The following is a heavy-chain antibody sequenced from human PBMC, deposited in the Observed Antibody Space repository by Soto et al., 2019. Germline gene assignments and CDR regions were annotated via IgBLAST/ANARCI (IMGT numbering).Heavy chain of an antibody. J-gene: IGHJ4*02. CDR1: GGSISSGGYY. CDR3: ARESELAARRIIDY. Sequence: SETLSLTCTVSGGSISSGGYYWSWIRQHPGKGLGWIGYIYYSGSTYYNQSLKSRVTISVDTSKNQFSLKLSSVTAADTAVYYCARESELAARRIIDYWGQGTLVTVSS. D-gene: IGHD6-6*01. CDR2: IYYSGST. V-gene: IGHV4-31*03.